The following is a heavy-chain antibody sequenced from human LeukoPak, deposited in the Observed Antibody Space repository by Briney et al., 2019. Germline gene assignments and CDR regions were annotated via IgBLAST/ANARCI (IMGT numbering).Heavy chain of an antibody. Sequence: SETLSLTCAVYGGSFSGYYWSWIRQPPGKGLEWIGEINHSGGTNYNPSLKSRVTISVDTSKNQFSLKLSSVTAADTAVYYCARCKGGYSYGHIYYYYYYMDVWGKGTTVTVSS. CDR2: INHSGGT. V-gene: IGHV4-34*01. CDR3: ARCKGGYSYGHIYYYYYYMDV. D-gene: IGHD5-18*01. J-gene: IGHJ6*03. CDR1: GGSFSGYY.